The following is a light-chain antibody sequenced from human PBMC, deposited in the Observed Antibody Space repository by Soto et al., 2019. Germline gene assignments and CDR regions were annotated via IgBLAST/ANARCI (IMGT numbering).Light chain of an antibody. J-gene: IGLJ3*02. Sequence: TPKEPRAAYESTSRSATNPCTETSSDVGGYNYVSWYQQYPGRAPKLMIYEVTKRPSGVPDRFSGSKSGNTASLTVSGLQAEDEADYYCSSYAASNNFYFVFGGGTKVTVL. CDR3: SSYAASNNFYFV. CDR1: SSDVGGYNY. V-gene: IGLV2-8*01. CDR2: EVT.